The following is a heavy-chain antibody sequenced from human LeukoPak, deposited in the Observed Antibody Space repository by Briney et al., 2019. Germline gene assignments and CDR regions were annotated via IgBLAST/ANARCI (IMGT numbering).Heavy chain of an antibody. J-gene: IGHJ5*02. CDR1: AYSISSGYY. CDR2: IYHSGST. D-gene: IGHD6-6*01. V-gene: IGHV4-38-2*01. Sequence: SETLSLTCAVSAYSISSGYYWGWIRQPPGKGLEWIGSIYHSGSTYYNPSLKSRVTISVDTSKNQFSLKLSSVTAADTAVYYCAPIAARRDHNWFDPWAQGTLVTVSS. CDR3: APIAARRDHNWFDP.